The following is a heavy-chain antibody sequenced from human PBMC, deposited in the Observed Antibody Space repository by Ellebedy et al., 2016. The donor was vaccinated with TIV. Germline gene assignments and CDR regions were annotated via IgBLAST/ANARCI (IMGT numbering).Heavy chain of an antibody. CDR1: GGSFSGYY. D-gene: IGHD1-14*01. J-gene: IGHJ4*02. CDR2: INHSGST. Sequence: MPSETLSLTCAVYGGSFSGYYWSWIRQPPGKGLEWIGEINHSGSTNYNPSLKSRVTISVDTSKNQFSLKLSSMTAADTAVYYCANNRYFNYWGQGTLVTVSS. CDR3: ANNRYFNY. V-gene: IGHV4-34*01.